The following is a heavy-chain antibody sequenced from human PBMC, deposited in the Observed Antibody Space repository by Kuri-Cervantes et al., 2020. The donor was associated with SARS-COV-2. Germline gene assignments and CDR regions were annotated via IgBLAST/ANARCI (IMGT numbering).Heavy chain of an antibody. V-gene: IGHV4-34*01. Sequence: GSLRLSCAVYGGSFSGYYWSWIRQPPGKGLEWIGEINHSGSTNYNPSLKSRVTISVDTSKNQFSLKLSSVTAEDTAVYFCARDASYSGTYGNFQHWGQGTLVTVSS. CDR3: ARDASYSGTYGNFQH. CDR1: GGSFSGYY. J-gene: IGHJ1*01. D-gene: IGHD1-26*01. CDR2: INHSGST.